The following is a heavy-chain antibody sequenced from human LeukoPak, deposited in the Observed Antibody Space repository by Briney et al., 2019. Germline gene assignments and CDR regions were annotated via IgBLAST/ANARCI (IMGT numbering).Heavy chain of an antibody. CDR2: ISSSSSYI. J-gene: IGHJ4*02. Sequence: GGSLRLSCAASGFTFSSYSMNWVRQAPGKGLEWVSSISSSSSYIYYADSVKGRFTISRDIAKNSLYLQMNSLRAEDTAVYYCARDNGQWLPTDYWGQGTLVTVSS. CDR3: ARDNGQWLPTDY. V-gene: IGHV3-21*01. CDR1: GFTFSSYS. D-gene: IGHD5-12*01.